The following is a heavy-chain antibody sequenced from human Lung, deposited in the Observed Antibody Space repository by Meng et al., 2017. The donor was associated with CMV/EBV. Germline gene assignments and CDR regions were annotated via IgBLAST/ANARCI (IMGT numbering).Heavy chain of an antibody. Sequence: QVQLVQSGAELNKPGASVTVSCKASGYTFTSHGINWARQTPGQGLEWMGWIITDTGVPTYDQAFTGRFVFSLDTSVSTTYLQISSLKAEDTAVYFCARWNSRDRNFDYWGQGTLVTVSS. CDR2: IITDTGVP. D-gene: IGHD1/OR15-1a*01. CDR1: GYTFTSHG. CDR3: ARWNSRDRNFDY. J-gene: IGHJ4*02. V-gene: IGHV7-4-1*02.